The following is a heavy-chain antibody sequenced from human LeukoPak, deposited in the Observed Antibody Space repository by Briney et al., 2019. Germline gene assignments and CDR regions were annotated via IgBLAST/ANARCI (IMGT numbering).Heavy chain of an antibody. Sequence: TETLSLTCTVSGGSIRSFYWSWIRQPPGKGLEWIGYIFYSGSTNYNPSLKSRVTISVDTSKNQFSLKLSSVTAADTAVYYCARHGSGYYFFDYWGQGTLVTVSS. J-gene: IGHJ4*02. CDR2: IFYSGST. D-gene: IGHD3-3*01. CDR1: GGSIRSFY. V-gene: IGHV4-59*08. CDR3: ARHGSGYYFFDY.